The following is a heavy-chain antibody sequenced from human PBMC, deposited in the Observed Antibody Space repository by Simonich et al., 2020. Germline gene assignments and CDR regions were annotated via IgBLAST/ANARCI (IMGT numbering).Heavy chain of an antibody. V-gene: IGHV1-2*02. CDR3: ARVSGGTAMVTSTFDI. D-gene: IGHD5-18*01. J-gene: IGHJ3*02. CDR1: GYTFTGYY. CDR2: INPNMGGT. Sequence: QVQLVQSGAEVKKPGASVKVSCKASGYTFTGYYMHWVRQAPGQGLGGRGWINPNMGGTNYDTKFQGRGTRTRDTSISTAYMELSRLRSDDTAVYYCARVSGGTAMVTSTFDIWGQGTMVTVSS.